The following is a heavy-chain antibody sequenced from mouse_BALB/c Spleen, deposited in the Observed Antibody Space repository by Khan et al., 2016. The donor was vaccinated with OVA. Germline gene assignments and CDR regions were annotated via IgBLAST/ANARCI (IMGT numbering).Heavy chain of an antibody. V-gene: IGHV5-6*01. CDR3: STHLTGSFAY. CDR2: ISSDGDYT. D-gene: IGHD4-1*01. J-gene: IGHJ3*01. CDR1: GFTFSPYS. Sequence: EVQLQESGGDLVKSGGSLKLSCAASGFTFSPYSMSWVRQTPDKRLEWVATISSDGDYTYYPDSVKGRFNISRDHAKNALYLQMFSLKSEDTAMYYCSTHLTGSFAYGGQGTLVTVSA.